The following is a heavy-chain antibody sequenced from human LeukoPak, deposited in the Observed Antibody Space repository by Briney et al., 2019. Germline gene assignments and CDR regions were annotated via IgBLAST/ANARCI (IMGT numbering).Heavy chain of an antibody. D-gene: IGHD3-9*01. CDR2: VTNSGTT. CDR1: GESISSHY. J-gene: IGHJ3*02. Sequence: SETLSLTCNVSGESISSHYWSWTRQSPGKGLEWIGYVTNSGTTKFNPSLKSRVTISRDTSKNQISLRLGSVTAADTAVYYCARVLRYFDWFSPEGAFDIWGQGTMVTVSS. V-gene: IGHV4-59*11. CDR3: ARVLRYFDWFSPEGAFDI.